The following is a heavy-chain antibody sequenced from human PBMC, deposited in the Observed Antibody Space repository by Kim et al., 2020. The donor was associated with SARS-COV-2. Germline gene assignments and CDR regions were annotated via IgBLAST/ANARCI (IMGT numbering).Heavy chain of an antibody. J-gene: IGHJ3*02. CDR1: GFTFSSYS. V-gene: IGHV3-21*01. Sequence: GGSLRLSCAASGFTFSSYSMNWVRQAPGKGLEWVSSISSSSSYIYYADSVKGRFTISRDNAKNSLYLQMNSLRAEDTAVYYCARDNPIGYCSSTSCYDAFDIWGQGTMVTVSS. D-gene: IGHD2-2*01. CDR2: ISSSSSYI. CDR3: ARDNPIGYCSSTSCYDAFDI.